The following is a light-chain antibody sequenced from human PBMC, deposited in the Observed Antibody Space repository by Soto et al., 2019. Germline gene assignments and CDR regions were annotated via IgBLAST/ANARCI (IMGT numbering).Light chain of an antibody. Sequence: EIVLTQSPGTLSLSPGDRATLSCRASQSVTDNYLAWYQQKPGQAPRLVISGASSRTSGIPDRFSASGSGTDFTLTISRLEPEDFAVYYCQQYTGAPLTFGQGTKVDIK. V-gene: IGKV3-20*01. CDR1: QSVTDNY. J-gene: IGKJ1*01. CDR3: QQYTGAPLT. CDR2: GAS.